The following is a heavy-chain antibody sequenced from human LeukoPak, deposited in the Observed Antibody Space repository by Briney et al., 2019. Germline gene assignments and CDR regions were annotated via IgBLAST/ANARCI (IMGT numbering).Heavy chain of an antibody. CDR2: INPNSGGT. CDR3: ARHGGYDFWSGYYTRPGWFDP. V-gene: IGHV1-2*02. Sequence: ASVKVSCKASGYTFTGYYMHWVRQAPGQGLEWMGWINPNSGGTNYAQKFQGRVTMTRDTSISTAYMELSRLRSDDTAVYYCARHGGYDFWSGYYTRPGWFDPWGQGTLVTVSS. J-gene: IGHJ5*02. CDR1: GYTFTGYY. D-gene: IGHD3-3*01.